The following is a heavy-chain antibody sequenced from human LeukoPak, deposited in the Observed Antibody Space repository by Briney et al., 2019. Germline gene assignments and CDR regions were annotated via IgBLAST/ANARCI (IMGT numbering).Heavy chain of an antibody. Sequence: GGSLRLSCAASGFTFSSYTMSWVRQAPGKGLEWVSAISGSGGSTYYADSVKGRFTISRDSSKNTLYLQMNSLRAEDTAVYYCARTTGWLVYDAFDIWGQGTMVTVSS. CDR2: ISGSGGST. CDR1: GFTFSSYT. CDR3: ARTTGWLVYDAFDI. J-gene: IGHJ3*02. V-gene: IGHV3-23*01. D-gene: IGHD6-19*01.